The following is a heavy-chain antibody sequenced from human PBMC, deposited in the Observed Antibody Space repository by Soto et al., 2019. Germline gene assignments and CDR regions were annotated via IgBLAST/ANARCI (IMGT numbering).Heavy chain of an antibody. V-gene: IGHV3-64D*06. CDR2: ISSNGGST. CDR3: VKDRYVDY. J-gene: IGHJ4*02. Sequence: PGGSLRFSCSVSGFTFISYAMHWVRQAPGKGLEYVASISSNGGSTYYADSVKDRFTISRDNSKNTLYLQMSSLRAEDTAVYYCVKDRYVDYWGQGTLVTVSS. CDR1: GFTFISYA.